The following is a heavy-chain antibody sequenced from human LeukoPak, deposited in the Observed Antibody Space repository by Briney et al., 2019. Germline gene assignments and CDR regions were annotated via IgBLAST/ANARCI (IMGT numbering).Heavy chain of an antibody. Sequence: ASVKVSCKASGYTFTSYYIHWVRQAPGQGLEWMGLINPSGGGTNYAQKFQGRVTVTRDTSISTAYMELSSLTSDDTAVYFCARGDYRYGYPNWGQGTLVTVSS. CDR2: INPSGGGT. D-gene: IGHD5-18*01. J-gene: IGHJ4*02. CDR3: ARGDYRYGYPN. V-gene: IGHV1-46*01. CDR1: GYTFTSYY.